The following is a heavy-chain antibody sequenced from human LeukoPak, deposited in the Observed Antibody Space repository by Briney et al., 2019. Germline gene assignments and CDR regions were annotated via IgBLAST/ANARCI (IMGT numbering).Heavy chain of an antibody. CDR3: AKARLGSFGVVRFDY. CDR1: GFVFDDYA. Sequence: GRSLRLPCAASGFVFDDYAMHWVRQAPGKGLEWVSGISWNSATIGYADSVEGRFTISRDNAKNSLYLQMNRLRAEDTALYYCAKARLGSFGVVRFDYWGQGTLVTVSS. CDR2: ISWNSATI. D-gene: IGHD3-3*01. J-gene: IGHJ4*02. V-gene: IGHV3-9*01.